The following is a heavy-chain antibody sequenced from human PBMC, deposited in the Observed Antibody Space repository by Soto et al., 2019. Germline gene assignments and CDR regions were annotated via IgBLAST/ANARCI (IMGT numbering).Heavy chain of an antibody. J-gene: IGHJ4*02. V-gene: IGHV1-8*01. CDR1: GYTFTSYD. CDR3: ARGEAEADGSMDAKSAY. CDR2: MNPNSGNT. D-gene: IGHD6-13*01. Sequence: ASVKVSCKASGYTFTSYDINWVRQATGQGLEWMGWMNPNSGNTGYAQKFQGRVTMTRNTSISTAYMELSSLRSEDTAVYYCARGEAEADGSMDAKSAYWGQGTLVTVYS.